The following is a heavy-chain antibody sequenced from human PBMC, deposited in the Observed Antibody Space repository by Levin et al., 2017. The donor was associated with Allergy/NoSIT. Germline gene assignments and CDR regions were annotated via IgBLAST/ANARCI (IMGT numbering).Heavy chain of an antibody. V-gene: IGHV3-30*18. CDR2: ISYDGSNK. J-gene: IGHJ4*02. D-gene: IGHD3-10*01. CDR3: AKPLWFGEPAIDY. CDR1: GFTFSSYG. Sequence: LSLTCAASGFTFSSYGMHWVRQAPGKGLEWVAVISYDGSNKYYADSVKGRFTISRDNSKNTLYLQMNSLRAEDTAVYYCAKPLWFGEPAIDYWGQGTLVTVSS.